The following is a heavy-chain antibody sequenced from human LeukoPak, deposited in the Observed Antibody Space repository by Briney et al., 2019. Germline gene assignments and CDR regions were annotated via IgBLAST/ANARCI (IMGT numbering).Heavy chain of an antibody. J-gene: IGHJ4*02. V-gene: IGHV4-30-2*01. CDR1: GGSISSGGYS. CDR3: ARGDKFDSSGYYPTYYFDY. CDR2: INHSGST. D-gene: IGHD3-22*01. Sequence: PSQTLSLTCAVSGGSISSGGYSWSWIRQPPGKGLEWIGEINHSGSTNYNPSLKSRVTISVGTSKNQFSLKLSSVTAADTAVYYCARGDKFDSSGYYPTYYFDYWGQGTLVTVSS.